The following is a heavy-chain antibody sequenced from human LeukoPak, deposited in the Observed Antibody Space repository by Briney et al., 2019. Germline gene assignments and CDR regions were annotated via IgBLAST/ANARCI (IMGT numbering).Heavy chain of an antibody. CDR2: ISSSSSYI. CDR3: ARWGVMDAFDI. CDR1: GFTFSSYS. J-gene: IGHJ3*02. D-gene: IGHD3-16*01. Sequence: GGSLRLSCAASGFTFSSYSMNWVRQAPGKGLEWVSSISSSSSYIYYADSVKGRFTIPRDNAKNSLYLQMNSLRAEDTAVYYCARWGVMDAFDIWGQGTMVTVSS. V-gene: IGHV3-21*01.